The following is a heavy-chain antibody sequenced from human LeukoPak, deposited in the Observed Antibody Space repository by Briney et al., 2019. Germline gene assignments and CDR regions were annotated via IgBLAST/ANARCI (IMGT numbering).Heavy chain of an antibody. CDR1: GGPISSYY. CDR3: ARAPTTVVTPYYFDY. CDR2: IYNSGST. Sequence: PSETLSLTCTVSGGPISSYYWSWIRQPPGKGLEWIGYIYNSGSTNHNPSLKSRVTISLDTSKNQFSLKLSSVTAADTAVYYCARAPTTVVTPYYFDYWGQGTLVTVSS. D-gene: IGHD4-23*01. J-gene: IGHJ4*02. V-gene: IGHV4-59*01.